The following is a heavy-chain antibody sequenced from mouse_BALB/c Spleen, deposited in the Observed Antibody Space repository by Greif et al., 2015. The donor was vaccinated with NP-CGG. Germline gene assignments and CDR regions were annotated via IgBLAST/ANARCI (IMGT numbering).Heavy chain of an antibody. Sequence: EVKLMESGPSLVKPSQTLSLTCSVTGDSITSGYWNWIRKFPGNKLEYMGYISYSGSTYYNPSLKSRISITRDTSKNQYYLQLNSVTTEDTATYYCARSGITTALFDYWGQGTTLTVSS. J-gene: IGHJ2*01. V-gene: IGHV3-8*02. D-gene: IGHD1-2*01. CDR1: GDSITSGY. CDR2: ISYSGST. CDR3: ARSGITTALFDY.